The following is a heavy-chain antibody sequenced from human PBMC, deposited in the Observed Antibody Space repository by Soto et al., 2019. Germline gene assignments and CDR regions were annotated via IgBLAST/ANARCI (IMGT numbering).Heavy chain of an antibody. V-gene: IGHV4-61*01. D-gene: IGHD6-13*01. Sequence: SETLSLTCTVSGGSVSSGSYYWIWIRHPPGKGLEWIGYIYYSGSTNYNPSLKSRVTISVDTSKNQFSLKLSSVTAADTAVYYCAREGWEQQLGYYYYGMDVWGQGTTVTVSS. CDR2: IYYSGST. CDR3: AREGWEQQLGYYYYGMDV. CDR1: GGSVSSGSYY. J-gene: IGHJ6*02.